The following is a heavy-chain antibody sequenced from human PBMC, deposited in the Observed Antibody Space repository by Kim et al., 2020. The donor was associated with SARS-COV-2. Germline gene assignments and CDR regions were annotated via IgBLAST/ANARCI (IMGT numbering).Heavy chain of an antibody. J-gene: IGHJ4*02. V-gene: IGHV1-18*01. CDR1: GYTFTSYG. D-gene: IGHD3-16*02. CDR3: ARDWNYDYVWGSYRLEPHFDY. Sequence: ASVKVSCKASGYTFTSYGISWVRQAPGQGLEWMGWISAYNGNTNYAQKLQGRVTMTTDTSTSTAYMELRSLRSDDTAVYYCARDWNYDYVWGSYRLEPHFDYWGQGTLVTVSS. CDR2: ISAYNGNT.